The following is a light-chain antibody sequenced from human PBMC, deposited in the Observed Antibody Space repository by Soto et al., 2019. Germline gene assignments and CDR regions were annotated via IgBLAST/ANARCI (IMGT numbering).Light chain of an antibody. CDR2: DVS. CDR1: SSDVGGYNS. CDR3: SSYRSGSTPVV. V-gene: IGLV2-14*01. Sequence: QSVLTQPASVSGSPGQSIAISCIGTSSDVGGYNSVSWYQQHPGKAPKFLIYDVSNRPSGVSDRFSGSKSGNTASLTISGLQAEDEADYYCSSYRSGSTPVVFGGGTKLTVL. J-gene: IGLJ2*01.